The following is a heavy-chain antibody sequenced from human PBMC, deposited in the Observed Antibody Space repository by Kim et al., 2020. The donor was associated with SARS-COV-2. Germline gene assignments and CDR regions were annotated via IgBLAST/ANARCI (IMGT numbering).Heavy chain of an antibody. D-gene: IGHD3-3*01. J-gene: IGHJ5*02. Sequence: SVKVSCKASGGTFSSYAISWVRQAPGQGLEWMGGIIPIFGTANYAQKFQGRVTITADESTSTAYMELSSLRSEDTAVYYCARVGSYYDFWSGYRDQNWFDPWGQGTLVTVSS. CDR2: IIPIFGTA. CDR3: ARVGSYYDFWSGYRDQNWFDP. V-gene: IGHV1-69*13. CDR1: GGTFSSYA.